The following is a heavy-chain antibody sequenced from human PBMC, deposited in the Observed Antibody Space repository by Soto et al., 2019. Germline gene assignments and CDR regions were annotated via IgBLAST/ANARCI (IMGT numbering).Heavy chain of an antibody. CDR1: GYTFISYG. CDR3: ARDQIKWLTYAFHI. J-gene: IGHJ3*02. D-gene: IGHD5-12*01. V-gene: IGHV1-18*01. CDR2: ISPYNGNT. Sequence: HVQLVQSGAEVKKPGASLKVSCKASGYTFISYGVSWVRQAPGQGLEWLGWISPYNGNTNYAQKFQGRITMTTDTSTSTVYMDLRSLRTDERAVYYCARDQIKWLTYAFHIWGQGTMVLGSS.